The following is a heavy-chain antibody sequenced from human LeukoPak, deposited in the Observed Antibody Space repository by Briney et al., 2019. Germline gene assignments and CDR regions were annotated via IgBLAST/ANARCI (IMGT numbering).Heavy chain of an antibody. J-gene: IGHJ4*02. CDR1: GFTFTRYG. V-gene: IGHV1-18*01. Sequence: ASVKVSRKASGFTFTRYGISWVRQAPGQGLEWMGWISAYNGDTKYAENLQGRVTMTTDTSTTTAYMELRSLRSDDTAVYYCARDPSNSSGYRIYFDYWGQGTLVTVSS. D-gene: IGHD3-22*01. CDR2: ISAYNGDT. CDR3: ARDPSNSSGYRIYFDY.